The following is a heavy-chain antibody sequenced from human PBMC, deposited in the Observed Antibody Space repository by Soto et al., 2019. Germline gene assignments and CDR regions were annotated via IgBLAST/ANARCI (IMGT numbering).Heavy chain of an antibody. CDR2: IYYSGST. Sequence: SGNLSHTFPLSRGSLSRSSFDWGWFPQPPLEGRWWIGSIYYSGSTYYNPSLKSRVTISVDTSKNQFSLKLSSVTAADTAVYYCARLGIVVVPAATPEYYYYGMDVWGQGTTVTVSS. J-gene: IGHJ6*02. CDR3: ARLGIVVVPAATPEYYYYGMDV. CDR1: RGSLSRSSFD. V-gene: IGHV4-39*01. D-gene: IGHD2-2*01.